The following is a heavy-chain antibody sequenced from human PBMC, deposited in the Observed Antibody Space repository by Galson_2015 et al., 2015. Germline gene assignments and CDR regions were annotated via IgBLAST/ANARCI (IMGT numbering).Heavy chain of an antibody. CDR1: GFTFSTYA. J-gene: IGHJ4*02. CDR2: ISVTVGST. D-gene: IGHD3-10*01. V-gene: IGHV3-23*01. Sequence: SLRLSCAASGFTFSTYAMSWVRQAPGKGLEWVSIISVTVGSTYYADSVKGRFTISRGNSKNTLNLQMNSLSAEDTATYYCAKLVYGSGNYPYFDYWGQGALVTVSS. CDR3: AKLVYGSGNYPYFDY.